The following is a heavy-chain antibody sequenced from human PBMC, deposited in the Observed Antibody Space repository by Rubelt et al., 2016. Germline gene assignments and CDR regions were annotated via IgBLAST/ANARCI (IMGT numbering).Heavy chain of an antibody. CDR2: ISGSGSDT. D-gene: IGHD6-19*01. Sequence: GLEWVSAISGSGSDTYYADSVKGRFTISRDNAKNSLYLQMNSLRDEDTAVYYCARVITSSGWYEDYWGQGTLVTVSS. V-gene: IGHV3-21*01. J-gene: IGHJ4*02. CDR3: ARVITSSGWYEDY.